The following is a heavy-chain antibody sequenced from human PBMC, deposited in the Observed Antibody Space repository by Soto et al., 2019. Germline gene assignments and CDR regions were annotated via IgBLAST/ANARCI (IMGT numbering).Heavy chain of an antibody. CDR3: AREGYCSSGSCALYSHDFFGMDV. CDR2: ISTYNSNT. CDR1: HYSFARYG. J-gene: IGHJ6*02. V-gene: IGHV1-18*01. D-gene: IGHD2-15*01. Sequence: ASVKVSCKASHYSFARYGISWVRQAPGQGLEWMGWISTYNSNTKYAQKFQGRVTMTTDTPTSTAYMNLRSLTSDDTAVYYCAREGYCSSGSCALYSHDFFGMDVWGQGTTVTVS.